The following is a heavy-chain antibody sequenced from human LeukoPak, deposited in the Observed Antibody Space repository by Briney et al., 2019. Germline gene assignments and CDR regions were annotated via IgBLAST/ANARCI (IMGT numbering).Heavy chain of an antibody. V-gene: IGHV1-69*01. Sequence: SVKVSCKASGGTFSSYAISWVRQAPGQGLEWMGGIIPIFGTANYAQRFQGRVTITADESTSTAYMELSSLRSEDTAVYYCARDCSGGSCYPPTSRWFDPWGQGTLVTVSS. D-gene: IGHD2-15*01. CDR3: ARDCSGGSCYPPTSRWFDP. CDR2: IIPIFGTA. CDR1: GGTFSSYA. J-gene: IGHJ5*02.